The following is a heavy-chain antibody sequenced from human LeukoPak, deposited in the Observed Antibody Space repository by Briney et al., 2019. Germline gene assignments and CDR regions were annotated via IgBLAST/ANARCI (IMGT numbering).Heavy chain of an antibody. J-gene: IGHJ4*02. Sequence: SETLSLTCTVSGYSISTGYYWSWIRQTPGRGLEWVGEIHYTGATSYNPSLKSRATISTDTSKNQFSLRLSSVTAADTAVYYCAKVHSSGWLFDYWGQGTLVTVSS. CDR2: IHYTGAT. CDR1: GYSISTGYY. D-gene: IGHD6-19*01. V-gene: IGHV4-38-2*02. CDR3: AKVHSSGWLFDY.